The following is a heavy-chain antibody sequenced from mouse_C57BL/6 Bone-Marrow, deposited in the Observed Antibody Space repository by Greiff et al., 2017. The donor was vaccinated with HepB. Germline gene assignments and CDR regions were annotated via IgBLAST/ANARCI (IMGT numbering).Heavy chain of an antibody. Sequence: QVQLQQSGAELARPGASVKLSCKASGYTFTSYGISWVKQRTGQGLEWIGEIYPRSGNTYYNEKFKGKATLTADKSSSTAYMELRSLTSEDSAVYFCARGRYDGYYAMDYWGQGTSVTVSS. CDR3: ARGRYDGYYAMDY. J-gene: IGHJ4*01. CDR2: IYPRSGNT. CDR1: GYTFTSYG. D-gene: IGHD2-14*01. V-gene: IGHV1-81*01.